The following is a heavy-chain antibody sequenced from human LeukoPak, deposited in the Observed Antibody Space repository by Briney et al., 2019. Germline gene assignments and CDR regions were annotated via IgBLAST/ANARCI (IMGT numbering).Heavy chain of an antibody. V-gene: IGHV3-30*02. D-gene: IGHD3-22*01. Sequence: GGSLRLSCAASGFPFGNYWMHWVRQVPGKGLEWVAFIRYDGSNKYYADSVKGRFTISRDNSKNTLYLQMNSLRAEDTAVYYCAKDQDRYYDSSIDYWGQGTLVTVSS. J-gene: IGHJ4*02. CDR2: IRYDGSNK. CDR1: GFPFGNYW. CDR3: AKDQDRYYDSSIDY.